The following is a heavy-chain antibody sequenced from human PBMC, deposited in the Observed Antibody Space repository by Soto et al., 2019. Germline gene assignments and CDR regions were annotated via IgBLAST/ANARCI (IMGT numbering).Heavy chain of an antibody. CDR2: ISAYNGNT. J-gene: IGHJ4*02. CDR3: ARDLRGGGYSGYDFAHFDY. D-gene: IGHD5-12*01. Sequence: ASVKVSCKASGYTFTSYGISWVRQAPGQGLEWMGWISAYNGNTNYAQKLQGRVTMTTDTSTSTAYMELRSLRSDDTAVYYCARDLRGGGYSGYDFAHFDYWGQGTQVTVSS. V-gene: IGHV1-18*01. CDR1: GYTFTSYG.